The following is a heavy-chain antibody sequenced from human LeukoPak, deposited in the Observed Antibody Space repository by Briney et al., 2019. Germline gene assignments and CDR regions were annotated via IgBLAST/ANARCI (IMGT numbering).Heavy chain of an antibody. V-gene: IGHV3-30-3*01. Sequence: GGSLRLFYASSGFIFRSYAMHWVSQAPGKGREGVAVISYDGSNKYYADSVKGRFTISRDNSKNTVYLQMSSLRAEDTAVYYCARTGYNYGTPLNYWGQGTPVTVSS. J-gene: IGHJ4*02. D-gene: IGHD5-18*01. CDR3: ARTGYNYGTPLNY. CDR2: ISYDGSNK. CDR1: GFIFRSYA.